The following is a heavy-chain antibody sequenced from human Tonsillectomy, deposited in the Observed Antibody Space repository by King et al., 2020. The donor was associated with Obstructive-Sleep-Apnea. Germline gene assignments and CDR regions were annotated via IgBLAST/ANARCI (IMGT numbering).Heavy chain of an antibody. V-gene: IGHV5-51*01. Sequence: VQLVESGAEVKKPGESLKISCKGSGYSFTSYWIGWVRQMPGKVLEWMGIIYPGDSDTRYSPSFQGQVTISADKSISTAYLQWSSLKASDTAMYYCARLTYYDILTGSHDAFDIWGQGTMVTVSS. D-gene: IGHD3-9*01. CDR3: ARLTYYDILTGSHDAFDI. CDR1: GYSFTSYW. J-gene: IGHJ3*02. CDR2: IYPGDSDT.